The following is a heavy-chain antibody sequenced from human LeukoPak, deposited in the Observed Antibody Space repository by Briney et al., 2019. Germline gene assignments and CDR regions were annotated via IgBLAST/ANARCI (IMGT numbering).Heavy chain of an antibody. CDR3: ARVRGYYDILTGYYKDGWFDP. V-gene: IGHV4-31*03. J-gene: IGHJ5*02. CDR2: IYYSGST. CDR1: GGSISSGGYY. D-gene: IGHD3-9*01. Sequence: SETLSLTCTVSGGSISSGGYYWSWIRQHPGKGLEWIGYIYYSGSTYYNPSLKSRVTISVDTSKNQFSLKLSSVTAADTAVYYCARVRGYYDILTGYYKDGWFDPWGQGTLVTVSS.